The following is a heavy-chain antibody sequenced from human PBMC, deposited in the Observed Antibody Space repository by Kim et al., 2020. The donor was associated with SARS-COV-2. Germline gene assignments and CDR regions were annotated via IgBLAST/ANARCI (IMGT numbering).Heavy chain of an antibody. CDR1: GFTFSSYA. D-gene: IGHD1-26*01. CDR2: ISYDGSNK. J-gene: IGHJ3*02. CDR3: AREKRGSYLNDAFDI. V-gene: IGHV3-30-3*01. Sequence: GGSLRLSCAASGFTFSSYAMHWVRQAPGKGLEWVAVISYDGSNKYYPDSVKGRFTISRDNSKNTLYLQMNSLRAEDTAVYYCAREKRGSYLNDAFDIWD.